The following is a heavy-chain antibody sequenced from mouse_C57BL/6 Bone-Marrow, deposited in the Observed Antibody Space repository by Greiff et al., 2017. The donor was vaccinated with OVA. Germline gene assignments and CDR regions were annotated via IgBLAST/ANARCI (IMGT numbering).Heavy chain of an antibody. D-gene: IGHD1-1*01. CDR2: IYPRDGST. J-gene: IGHJ4*01. Sequence: VQLQQSDAELVKPGASVKISCTVSGYTFTDHTIHWMKQRPEQGLEWIGYIYPRDGSTKYNEKFKGKATLTADKSSSTAYMQLNSLTSEDSAVYFCARPYDYGSSYLYYYAMDYWGQGTSVTVSS. V-gene: IGHV1-78*01. CDR1: GYTFTDHT. CDR3: ARPYDYGSSYLYYYAMDY.